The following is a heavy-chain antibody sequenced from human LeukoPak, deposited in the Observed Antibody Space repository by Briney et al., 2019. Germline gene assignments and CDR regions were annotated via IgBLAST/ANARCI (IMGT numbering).Heavy chain of an antibody. D-gene: IGHD1-1*01. CDR2: ISSSGSYT. CDR1: GFTFSSYE. CDR3: ARGGSGNWNAPFDY. V-gene: IGHV3-21*05. J-gene: IGHJ4*02. Sequence: GGSLRLSCAASGFTFSSYEMNWVRQAPGKGLEWVSYISSSGSYTYYADSVKGRFTISRDNAKNSLYLQMNSLRAEDTAVYYCARGGSGNWNAPFDYWGQGTLVTVSS.